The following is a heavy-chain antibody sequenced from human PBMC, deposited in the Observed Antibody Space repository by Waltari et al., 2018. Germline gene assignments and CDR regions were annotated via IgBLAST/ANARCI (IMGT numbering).Heavy chain of an antibody. V-gene: IGHV3-53*01. Sequence: EVQLVESGGGLIQPGGSLRLSCAASGFTVSSTYMRWVRQAPGKGLEWVSVIYSGGSTYYADSVKGRFTISRDNSKNTLYLQMNSLRAEDTAVYYCARKRSYGPWAAFDIWGQGTMVTVSS. CDR2: IYSGGST. CDR1: GFTVSSTY. CDR3: ARKRSYGPWAAFDI. D-gene: IGHD5-18*01. J-gene: IGHJ3*02.